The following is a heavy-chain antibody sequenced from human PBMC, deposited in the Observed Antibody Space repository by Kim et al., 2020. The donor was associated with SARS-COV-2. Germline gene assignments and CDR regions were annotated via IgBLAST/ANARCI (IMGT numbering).Heavy chain of an antibody. D-gene: IGHD6-13*01. CDR2: TSHSGST. CDR3: ATAAGDAFDI. Sequence: SETLSLTCTVSGGSISSEDYYWSWIRQPPGKGLEWIVYTSHSGSTYYNPSLKSRITISTDTSKNHFSLTLTSVTTADTAAYYCATAAGDAFDIWGQGTMV. J-gene: IGHJ3*02. CDR1: GGSISSEDYY. V-gene: IGHV4-30-4*01.